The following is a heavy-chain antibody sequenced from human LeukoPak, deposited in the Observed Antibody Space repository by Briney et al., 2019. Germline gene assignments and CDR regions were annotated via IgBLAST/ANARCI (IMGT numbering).Heavy chain of an antibody. CDR3: SRDPTYYLRYGYFDY. Sequence: GGSLRLSCAASGFTFSSYAMSWVRQAPGKGLEWVASIKEDGSEKYYVDSVKGRFTISRDNAKNSLYLQMNSLRAEDTAVYYCSRDPTYYLRYGYFDYWGQGALVTVSS. CDR2: IKEDGSEK. D-gene: IGHD1-26*01. V-gene: IGHV3-7*01. CDR1: GFTFSSYA. J-gene: IGHJ4*02.